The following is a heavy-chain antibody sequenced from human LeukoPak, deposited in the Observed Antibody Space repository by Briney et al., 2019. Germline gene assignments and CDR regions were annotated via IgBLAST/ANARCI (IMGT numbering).Heavy chain of an antibody. Sequence: PGGSLRLSCAASGFTFSTYAMNWVRQAPGKGLEWVSYITDDSLTMYYTDSVKGRFSISRDNAKNSLYLQMNSLRAEDTAVYYCAKEAYYDGTGYFDFWGQGTLVTVSS. CDR3: AKEAYYDGTGYFDF. CDR2: ITDDSLTM. D-gene: IGHD3-22*01. CDR1: GFTFSTYA. J-gene: IGHJ4*02. V-gene: IGHV3-48*04.